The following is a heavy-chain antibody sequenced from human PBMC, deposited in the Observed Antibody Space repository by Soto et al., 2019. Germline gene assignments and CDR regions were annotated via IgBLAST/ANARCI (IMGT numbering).Heavy chain of an antibody. Sequence: QVQLEQSGAEVRQPGSSGKVSCKASGGSFSSLGLSWVRRAPGQGLEWMGGIIPTFGKPTYTQKFQARITITADESTRTAYMELTSLTSEDTAVYYCAAEEGMDEVDYFYVMEVWGQGTAVTV. CDR1: GGSFSSLG. D-gene: IGHD5-12*01. V-gene: IGHV1-69*12. CDR2: IIPTFGKP. J-gene: IGHJ6*02. CDR3: AAEEGMDEVDYFYVMEV.